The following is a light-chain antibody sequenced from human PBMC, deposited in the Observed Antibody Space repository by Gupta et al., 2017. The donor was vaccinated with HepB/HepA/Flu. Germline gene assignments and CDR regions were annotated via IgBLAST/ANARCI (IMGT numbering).Light chain of an antibody. CDR3: YGSDTSSSTWV. CDR2: RDN. CDR1: SNDVGNQE. Sequence: QAGLTQPPAVSGDPGQSTTITCTGNSNDVGNQEAACLQQHQRNPPQLLSFRDNNQPSGMSERFSAASSGNTASLTTXGXQPEDEXDYYYYGSDTSSSTWVFGGGAKLTVL. V-gene: IGLV10-54*04. J-gene: IGLJ3*02.